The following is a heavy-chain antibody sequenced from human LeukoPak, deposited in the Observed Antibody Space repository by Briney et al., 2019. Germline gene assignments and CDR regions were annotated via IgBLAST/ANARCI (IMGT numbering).Heavy chain of an antibody. CDR1: RFSSSSYW. CDR2: IEKDGSKK. J-gene: IGHJ4*02. V-gene: IGHV3-7*01. Sequence: PGGSLRLPCAASRFSSSSYWMSWVRQAPGRGLEWVANIEKDGSKKNYVDSVKGRVTISRDNAKNSLFLQMNSLRDEDTAVYYCATNSDYRFEYWGQGTLVTVSS. CDR3: ATNSDYRFEY. D-gene: IGHD3-22*01.